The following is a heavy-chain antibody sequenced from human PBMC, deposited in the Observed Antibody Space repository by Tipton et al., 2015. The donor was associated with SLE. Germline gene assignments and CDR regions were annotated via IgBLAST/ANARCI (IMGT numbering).Heavy chain of an antibody. CDR2: VCNSVST. CDR3: ARTLDALDI. Sequence: TLSLTCTVSGASVSSFCWNWIRQSPGKGLEWIACVCNSVSTNYDPSLKSRGAISMDTSKNQFSLKLTAVTAADTAVYYCARTLDALDIWGQGTMVTVSS. CDR1: GASVSSFC. V-gene: IGHV4-59*02. J-gene: IGHJ3*02.